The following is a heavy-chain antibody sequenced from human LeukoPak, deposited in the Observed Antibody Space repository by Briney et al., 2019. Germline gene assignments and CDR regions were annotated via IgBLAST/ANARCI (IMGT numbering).Heavy chain of an antibody. CDR1: GFTFSSYG. Sequence: GGSLRLSCAASGFTFSSYGMHWVRQAPGKGLEWVAVIWYDGSNKYYADSVKGRLTISRDNSKNTLYLQMNSLRAEDTAVHYCARAYLQYLDYWGQGTLVTVSS. CDR2: IWYDGSNK. D-gene: IGHD1-1*01. J-gene: IGHJ4*02. V-gene: IGHV3-33*01. CDR3: ARAYLQYLDY.